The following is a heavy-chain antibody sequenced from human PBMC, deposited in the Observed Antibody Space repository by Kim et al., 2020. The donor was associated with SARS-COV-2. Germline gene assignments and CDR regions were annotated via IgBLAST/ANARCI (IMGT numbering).Heavy chain of an antibody. CDR1: GGSISSYY. CDR3: ARGRYSYGESSPGIADY. V-gene: IGHV4-59*01. Sequence: SETLSLTCTVSGGSISSYYWSWIRQPPGKGLEWIGYIYYSGSTNYNPSLKSRVTISVDTSKNQFSLKLSSVTAADTAVYYCARGRYSYGESSPGIADYWGQGALVTVSS. CDR2: IYYSGST. J-gene: IGHJ4*02. D-gene: IGHD5-18*01.